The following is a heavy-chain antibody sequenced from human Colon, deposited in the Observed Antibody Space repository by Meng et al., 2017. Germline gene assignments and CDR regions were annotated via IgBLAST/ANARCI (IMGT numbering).Heavy chain of an antibody. CDR2: FSGTEST. V-gene: IGHV4-4*07. Sequence: SETLSLTCTVSGGFINSNFWTWVRQPAGKGLEWIGRFSGTESTSYNPSLQSRVAISVDASKNQVSLTLTSVTAADTAVYYCAREGGSRQLHYWGQGTLVTVSS. CDR3: AREGGSRQLHY. CDR1: GGFINSNF. J-gene: IGHJ4*02. D-gene: IGHD1-26*01.